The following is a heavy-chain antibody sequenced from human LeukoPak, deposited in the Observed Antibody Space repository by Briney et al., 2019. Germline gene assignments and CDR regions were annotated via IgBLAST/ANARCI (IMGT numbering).Heavy chain of an antibody. J-gene: IGHJ4*02. CDR2: ISSSSSYI. D-gene: IGHD2-15*01. V-gene: IGHV3-21*01. Sequence: GGSLRLSCAASGFTFSSYSMNWVRQAPGKGLEWVSSISSSSSYIYYADSVKGRFTISRDNAKNSLYLQMNSLRAEDTAVYYCARDDIVVVVAATHSFDYWGQGTLVTVSS. CDR3: ARDDIVVVVAATHSFDY. CDR1: GFTFSSYS.